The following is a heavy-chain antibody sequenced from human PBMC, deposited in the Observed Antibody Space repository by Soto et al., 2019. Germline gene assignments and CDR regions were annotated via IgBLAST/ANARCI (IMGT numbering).Heavy chain of an antibody. V-gene: IGHV1-69*04. CDR2: IIPILGIA. CDR1: GGTFSSYT. Sequence: ASVKVSCKASGGTFSSYTISWVRQAPGQGLEWMGRIIPILGIANYAQKFQGRVTITADKSTSTAYMELSSLRSEDTAVYYCARDYDCSSTSCYTYYYYYGMDVWGQGTTVTVSS. CDR3: ARDYDCSSTSCYTYYYYYGMDV. D-gene: IGHD2-2*02. J-gene: IGHJ6*02.